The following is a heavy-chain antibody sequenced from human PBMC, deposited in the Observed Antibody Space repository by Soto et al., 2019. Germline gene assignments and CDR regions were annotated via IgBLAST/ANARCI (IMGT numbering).Heavy chain of an antibody. D-gene: IGHD2-2*02. Sequence: QVQLEQSGAEVKNPGSSVKVSCKASGGTFNTYSISWVRQAPGQELEWMGGIIPFFGTSNYAQKFQGRVRITADESTSTAYMELRSLRAEDTAVYYCARRGPCNSTICHTPLLGYYAMDVWGQGTTVTVSS. CDR1: GGTFNTYS. CDR2: IIPFFGTS. J-gene: IGHJ6*02. CDR3: ARRGPCNSTICHTPLLGYYAMDV. V-gene: IGHV1-69*01.